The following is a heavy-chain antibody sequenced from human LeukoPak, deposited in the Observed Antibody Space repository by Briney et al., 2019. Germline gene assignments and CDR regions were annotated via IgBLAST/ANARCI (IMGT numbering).Heavy chain of an antibody. CDR1: GFTFSSYW. CDR3: ARAGVSVVVPAAIQPFYYYYGMDV. J-gene: IGHJ6*02. V-gene: IGHV3-7*01. CDR2: IKQDGSEK. Sequence: GGSLRLSRAASGFTFSSYWMSWVRQAPGKGLEWVANIKQDGSEKYYVDSVKGRFTISRDNAKNSLYLQMNSLRAEDTAVYYCARAGVSVVVPAAIQPFYYYYGMDVWGQGTTVTVSS. D-gene: IGHD2-2*02.